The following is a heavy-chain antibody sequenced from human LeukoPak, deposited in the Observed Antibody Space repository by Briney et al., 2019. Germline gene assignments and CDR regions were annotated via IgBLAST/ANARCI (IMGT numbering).Heavy chain of an antibody. CDR2: ISYDGPNK. CDR1: GFTFDDYA. Sequence: GGSLRLSCAASGFTFDDYAMHWVRQAPGKGLEWVAAISYDGPNKNYADSVKGRFTISRDNSKNTLYLQMNSLRAEDTAVYYCARGLRIAVAGNIDYWGQGTLVTVSS. V-gene: IGHV3-30*04. J-gene: IGHJ4*02. D-gene: IGHD6-19*01. CDR3: ARGLRIAVAGNIDY.